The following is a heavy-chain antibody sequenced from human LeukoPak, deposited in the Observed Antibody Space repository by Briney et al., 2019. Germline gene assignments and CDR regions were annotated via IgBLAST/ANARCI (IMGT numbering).Heavy chain of an antibody. Sequence: GGSLRLSCAASGFTFSSYGMHWVRQAPGKGLEWVAVISYDGSNKYYADSVKGRFTISRDNSKNTLYLQMNSLRAEDTAVYYCAKGGEAGEGYYDSSGYYNLVYWGQGTLVTVSS. D-gene: IGHD3-22*01. V-gene: IGHV3-30*18. CDR1: GFTFSSYG. CDR2: ISYDGSNK. J-gene: IGHJ4*02. CDR3: AKGGEAGEGYYDSSGYYNLVY.